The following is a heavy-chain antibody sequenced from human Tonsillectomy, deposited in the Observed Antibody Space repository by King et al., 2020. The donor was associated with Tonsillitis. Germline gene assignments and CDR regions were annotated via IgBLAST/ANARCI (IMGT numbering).Heavy chain of an antibody. J-gene: IGHJ4*02. Sequence: VQLQQWGAGLLKPSETLSLTCAVYGGSFSGYYWSWIRQPPGKGLEWIGEINHSGSTNYNPSLKSRVTISVDTSKNQFSLKLSSVTAADTAVYYCARGEAAASGGSCYFHYWGQGTLVTVSS. CDR1: GGSFSGYY. CDR2: INHSGST. CDR3: ARGEAAASGGSCYFHY. V-gene: IGHV4-34*01. D-gene: IGHD2-15*01.